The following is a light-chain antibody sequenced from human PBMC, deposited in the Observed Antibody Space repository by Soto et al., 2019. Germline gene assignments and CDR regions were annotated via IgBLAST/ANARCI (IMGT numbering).Light chain of an antibody. CDR1: SSKW. V-gene: IGKV1-5*01. J-gene: IGKJ2*01. Sequence: DIQMTQSPSTLAASVGDTVTMTCRSSSKWLDWYQKKPGKAPKLLIYDVSNLERGVPPRFSGSTSGAESTLTITGLQPDDLGTYYCQHTTDFTFGQGTKVDIK. CDR2: DVS. CDR3: QHTTDFT.